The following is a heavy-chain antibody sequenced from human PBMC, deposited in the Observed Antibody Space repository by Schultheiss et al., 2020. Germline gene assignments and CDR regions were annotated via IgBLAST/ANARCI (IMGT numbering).Heavy chain of an antibody. Sequence: LRLSCTVSGGSISSSTYYWSWLRQHPGKGLEWIGYIYYSGSTYYNPSLKSRVTISVDTSKNQFSLKLSSVTAADTAVYYCARHGVAAYYYYYGMDVWGQGTTVTVSS. CDR1: GGSISSSTYY. V-gene: IGHV4-31*03. CDR2: IYYSGST. D-gene: IGHD6-19*01. J-gene: IGHJ6*02. CDR3: ARHGVAAYYYYYGMDV.